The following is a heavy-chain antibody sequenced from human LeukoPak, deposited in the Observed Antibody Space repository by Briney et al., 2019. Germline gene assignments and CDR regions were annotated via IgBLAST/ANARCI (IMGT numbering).Heavy chain of an antibody. J-gene: IGHJ4*02. Sequence: GASVKVSCKASGYTFTDYYVHWVRLVPGQGLEWMGRISPNSGATNYAEKFRGRVTMARDTSINTVYMEMSSLRSDDTAVYYCARDLRGWGSDYLDYWGQGTLVTVSS. CDR2: ISPNSGAT. CDR3: ARDLRGWGSDYLDY. V-gene: IGHV1-2*06. CDR1: GYTFTDYY. D-gene: IGHD7-27*01.